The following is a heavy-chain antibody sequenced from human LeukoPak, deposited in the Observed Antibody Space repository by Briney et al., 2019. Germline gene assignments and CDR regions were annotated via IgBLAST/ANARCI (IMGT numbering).Heavy chain of an antibody. D-gene: IGHD2-2*01. CDR1: GFTFNNYG. CDR2: ISYDGRNK. V-gene: IGHV3-30*18. J-gene: IGHJ4*02. CDR3: AKGPLRGTAAAIDY. Sequence: GGSLRLSCAASGFTFNNYGMHWVRQAPGKGLEWVAVISYDGRNKHYPDSVKGRFTISRDISTDTLWLQMDSLRTEDAAVYYCAKGPLRGTAAAIDYWGQGTLVTVSS.